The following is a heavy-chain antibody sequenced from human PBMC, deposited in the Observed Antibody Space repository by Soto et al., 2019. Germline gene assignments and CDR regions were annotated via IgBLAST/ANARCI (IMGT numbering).Heavy chain of an antibody. D-gene: IGHD3-10*01. Sequence: QVQLVESGGGVVQPGRSLRLSCAASGFIFSNYVMYWVRQAPGKGLEWVAFMSYDGTTKYYADSVKGRFTISRDNSKNTLYLQMNSLRPEDTGVYYCAREVLWSRYFDYWGQGIRVTVSS. CDR3: AREVLWSRYFDY. CDR1: GFIFSNYV. V-gene: IGHV3-30-3*01. CDR2: MSYDGTTK. J-gene: IGHJ4*02.